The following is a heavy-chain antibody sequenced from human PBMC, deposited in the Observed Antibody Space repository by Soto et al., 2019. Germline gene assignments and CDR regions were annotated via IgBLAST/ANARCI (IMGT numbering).Heavy chain of an antibody. Sequence: PGGSLRLSCAASGFTFSSYGMHWVRQAPGKGLEWVAVIWYDGSNKYYADSVKGRFTISRDNSKNTLYLQMNSLRAEDTAVYYCARANSPGILTGPYTRHYYYGMDVWGQGTTVTVSS. D-gene: IGHD3-9*01. J-gene: IGHJ6*02. CDR2: IWYDGSNK. V-gene: IGHV3-33*01. CDR3: ARANSPGILTGPYTRHYYYGMDV. CDR1: GFTFSSYG.